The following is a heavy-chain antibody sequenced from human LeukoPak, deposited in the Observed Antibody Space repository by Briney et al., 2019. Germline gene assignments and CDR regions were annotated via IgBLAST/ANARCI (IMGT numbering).Heavy chain of an antibody. Sequence: GASVKVSCKASGFTFTSSAVQWVRQARGQRLEWIGWIVVGSGNTNYAQKFQERVTITRDMSTSTAYMELSSLRSEDTAVYYCAADTPFLAARDAFDIWGQGTMVTVSS. D-gene: IGHD6-6*01. CDR1: GFTFTSSA. V-gene: IGHV1-58*01. CDR3: AADTPFLAARDAFDI. CDR2: IVVGSGNT. J-gene: IGHJ3*02.